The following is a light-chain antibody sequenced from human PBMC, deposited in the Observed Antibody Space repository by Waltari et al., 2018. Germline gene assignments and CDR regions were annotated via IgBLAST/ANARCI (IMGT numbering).Light chain of an antibody. Sequence: QSVLTQPPSASGAPGQRVTISCSASSSTVGGNPVSWYQQLPGTAPKLLIRNNNRRPSGVPKLFSGSKSGTSASLAISGLQSEDEAYYYCASWDDTLNGPVFGGGTKLTVL. V-gene: IGLV1-44*01. J-gene: IGLJ3*02. CDR1: SSTVGGNP. CDR3: ASWDDTLNGPV. CDR2: NNN.